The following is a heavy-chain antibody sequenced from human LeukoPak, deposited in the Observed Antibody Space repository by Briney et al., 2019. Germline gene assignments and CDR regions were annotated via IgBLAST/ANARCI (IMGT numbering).Heavy chain of an antibody. Sequence: AGGSLRLSCAASGFTFSSYSMNWLRQAPGEGLEWVSSISSSSSYIYYADSVKGRFTISRDNAKNSLYLQMNSLRAEDTAVYYCARDPEYYDSSGYGDYWGQGTLVTVSS. CDR3: ARDPEYYDSSGYGDY. CDR1: GFTFSSYS. J-gene: IGHJ4*02. CDR2: ISSSSSYI. D-gene: IGHD3-22*01. V-gene: IGHV3-21*01.